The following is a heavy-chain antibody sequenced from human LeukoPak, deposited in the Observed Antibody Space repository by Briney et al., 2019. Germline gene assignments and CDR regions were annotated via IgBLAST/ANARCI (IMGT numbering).Heavy chain of an antibody. V-gene: IGHV3-23*01. CDR3: AKGRDAYSVFDY. D-gene: IGHD5-24*01. J-gene: IGHJ4*02. CDR2: NSGSGGNA. CDR1: GLTFSIYA. Sequence: GGSLRLFCAPPGLTFSIYAVSWARHAPGKGLEWVSDNSGSGGNAYYADSVTGRFTISRDNSKNTLDLQMNRPRAEDTAVYYCAKGRDAYSVFDYWGQGTLVTVSS.